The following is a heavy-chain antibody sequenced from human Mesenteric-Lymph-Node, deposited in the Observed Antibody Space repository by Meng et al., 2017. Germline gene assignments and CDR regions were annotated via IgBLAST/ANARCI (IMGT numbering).Heavy chain of an antibody. Sequence: GGSLRLSCAASGFTFSSYAMSWVRQAPGKGLEWVSGISGSGGSTYYADSVKGRFTISRDNSKNTLYLQMNSLRAEDTAVYYCAKDSSRPGLRYFLGGRRGYFEYWGQGTLVTVSS. CDR3: AKDSSRPGLRYFLGGRRGYFEY. V-gene: IGHV3-23*01. D-gene: IGHD3-9*01. J-gene: IGHJ4*02. CDR1: GFTFSSYA. CDR2: ISGSGGST.